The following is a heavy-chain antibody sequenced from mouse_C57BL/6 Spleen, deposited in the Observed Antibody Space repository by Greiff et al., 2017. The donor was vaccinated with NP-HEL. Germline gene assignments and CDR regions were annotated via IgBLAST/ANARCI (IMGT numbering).Heavy chain of an antibody. J-gene: IGHJ2*01. CDR1: GYSITSGYY. CDR3: ARERDYYGNYYFDY. CDR2: ISYDGSN. D-gene: IGHD2-1*01. V-gene: IGHV3-6*01. Sequence: EVQLQESGPGLVKPSQSLSLTCSVTGYSITSGYYWNWIRQFPGNKLEWMGYISYDGSNNYNPSLKNRISITRDTSKNQFFLKLNSVTTEDTATYYCARERDYYGNYYFDYWGQGTTLTVSS.